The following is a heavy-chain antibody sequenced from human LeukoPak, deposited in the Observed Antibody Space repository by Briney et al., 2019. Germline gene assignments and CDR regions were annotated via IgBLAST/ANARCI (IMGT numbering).Heavy chain of an antibody. J-gene: IGHJ3*02. V-gene: IGHV3-66*01. D-gene: IGHD5-24*01. CDR2: IYSGGST. Sequence: PGGSLRLSCAASGFTVSSNYMSWVRQAPRKGLEWVSVIYSGGSTYYADSVKGRFTISRDNSKNTLYLQMNSLRAEDTAVYYCARGRRVRDGYILDAFDIWGQGTMVTVSS. CDR3: ARGRRVRDGYILDAFDI. CDR1: GFTVSSNY.